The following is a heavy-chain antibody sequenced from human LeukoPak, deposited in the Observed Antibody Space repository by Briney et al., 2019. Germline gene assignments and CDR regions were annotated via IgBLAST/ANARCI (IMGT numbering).Heavy chain of an antibody. V-gene: IGHV4-61*02. J-gene: IGHJ5*02. Sequence: PSQTLSLTCTVSGGSISSGSYYWSWIRQPAGKGLEWIGRIYTSGSTNYNPSLKSRVTISVDTSKNQFSLKLSSVTAADTAVYYCARLRYYYGSGSSHGDNWFDPWGQGTLVTVSS. CDR1: GGSISSGSYY. CDR2: IYTSGST. CDR3: ARLRYYYGSGSSHGDNWFDP. D-gene: IGHD3-10*01.